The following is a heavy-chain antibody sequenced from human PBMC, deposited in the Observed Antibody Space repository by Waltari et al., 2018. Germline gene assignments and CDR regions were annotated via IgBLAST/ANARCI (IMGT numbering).Heavy chain of an antibody. CDR2: IYTGGNT. CDR3: AKIIRDGPSGFYGIAAFDL. Sequence: VQLVETGGALIQPGGSLRLSCLVSCLRVGDNDMTLVRQAPGKGLEWVSVIYTGGNTYYAASVTGRFTISRDTFSNTLFLQMNNLRAEDTAIYYCAKIIRDGPSGFYGIAAFDLWGPGTLVTVSS. CDR1: CLRVGDND. D-gene: IGHD3-22*01. J-gene: IGHJ3*01. V-gene: IGHV3-53*02.